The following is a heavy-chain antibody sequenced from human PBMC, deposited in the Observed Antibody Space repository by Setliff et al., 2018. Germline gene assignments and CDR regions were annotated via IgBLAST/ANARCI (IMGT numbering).Heavy chain of an antibody. V-gene: IGHV1-18*01. Sequence: ASVKVSCKASGYTFNIYPMHWVRQAPGQGLEWMGWISGYNGNTIYAQKFQGRVTMTTDTSTSTAYMDLRSLRSDDTAVYYCATFRGYTYGYDYWGQGTLVTVSS. J-gene: IGHJ4*02. CDR1: GYTFNIYP. CDR2: ISGYNGNT. D-gene: IGHD5-18*01. CDR3: ATFRGYTYGYDY.